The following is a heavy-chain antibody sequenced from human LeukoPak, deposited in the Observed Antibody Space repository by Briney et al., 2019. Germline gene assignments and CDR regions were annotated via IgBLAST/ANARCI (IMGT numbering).Heavy chain of an antibody. D-gene: IGHD5-24*01. CDR2: ISAYNGNT. CDR1: GYTFTSYG. Sequence: ASVKVSCKASGYTFTSYGISWVRQAPGQGLEWMGWISAYNGNTNYAQKLQGRVTMTTDTSTSTAYMELRSLRSDDTAVYYCARDWGDGYTSDAFDIWGQGTMVTVSS. J-gene: IGHJ3*02. CDR3: ARDWGDGYTSDAFDI. V-gene: IGHV1-18*01.